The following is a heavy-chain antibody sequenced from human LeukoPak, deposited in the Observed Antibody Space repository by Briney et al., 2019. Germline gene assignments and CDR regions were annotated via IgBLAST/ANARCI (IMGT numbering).Heavy chain of an antibody. J-gene: IGHJ2*01. CDR2: IRYDGSDK. Sequence: GGSLRLSCAASGFTFSSYGIHWVRQAPGKGLEWVTFIRYDGSDKYYADSVTGRFTISRDNSKNTLYLQMNGLRAEDTAVYYCAKELYINYAGWYFDLWGRGTLVTVSS. CDR1: GFTFSSYG. V-gene: IGHV3-30*02. CDR3: AKELYINYAGWYFDL. D-gene: IGHD4-11*01.